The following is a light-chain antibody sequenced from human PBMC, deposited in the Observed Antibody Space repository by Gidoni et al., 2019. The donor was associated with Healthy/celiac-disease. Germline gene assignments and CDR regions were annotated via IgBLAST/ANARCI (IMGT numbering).Light chain of an antibody. CDR2: AVS. J-gene: IGLJ2*01. V-gene: IGLV2-11*01. CDR1: SSDVGGYNY. CDR3: CSYAGSYTVV. Sequence: QSALTQPRSVSGSPGQSVTISCTGTSSDVGGYNYVSWYQQHPGKAPKLMIYAVSKRPSGVPDRFSRSKSGNTPSLTISGLQAEDEADYYCCSYAGSYTVVFGGGTKLTVL.